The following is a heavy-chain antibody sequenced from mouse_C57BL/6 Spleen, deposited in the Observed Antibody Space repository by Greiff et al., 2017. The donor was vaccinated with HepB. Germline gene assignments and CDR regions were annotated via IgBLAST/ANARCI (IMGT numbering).Heavy chain of an antibody. CDR3: ARTYYGYFDV. CDR2: ISNGGGST. Sequence: EVQRVESGGGLVQPGGSLKLSCAASGFTFSDYYMYWVRQTPEKRLEWVAYISNGGGSTYYPDTVKGRFTISRDNAKNTLYLQMSRLKSEDTAMYYCARTYYGYFDVWGTGTTVTVSS. CDR1: GFTFSDYY. J-gene: IGHJ1*03. V-gene: IGHV5-12*01.